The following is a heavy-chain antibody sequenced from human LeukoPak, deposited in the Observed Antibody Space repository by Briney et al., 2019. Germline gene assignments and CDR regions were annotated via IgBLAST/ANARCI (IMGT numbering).Heavy chain of an antibody. CDR3: VSFYETY. J-gene: IGHJ4*02. D-gene: IGHD2-2*01. CDR1: GNNW. CDR2: INSDGSWT. Sequence: GGPLGLSFAASGNNWRHWVRQLPGKGLVWVSHINSDGSWTSYADSVKGRFTISKDNAKNTVYLQMNNLRAEDTAVYYCVSFYETYWGRGTLVTVSS. V-gene: IGHV3-74*01.